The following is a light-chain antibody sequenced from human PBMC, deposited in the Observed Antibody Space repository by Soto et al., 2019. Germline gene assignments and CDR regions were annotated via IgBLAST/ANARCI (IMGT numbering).Light chain of an antibody. Sequence: DIQMTQSPSFVSASVGDRVIITCRASQGIGTWLAWYQRKPGKAPKLLIFAASTLQSGVPQRFSGSGSGTDFTLTISSLQPEDFATYYCHQANSFPWTFGQGIKVDIK. CDR3: HQANSFPWT. J-gene: IGKJ1*01. CDR2: AAS. CDR1: QGIGTW. V-gene: IGKV1-12*02.